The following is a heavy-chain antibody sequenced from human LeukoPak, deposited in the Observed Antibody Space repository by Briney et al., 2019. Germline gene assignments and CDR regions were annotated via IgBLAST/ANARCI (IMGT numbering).Heavy chain of an antibody. CDR1: GYTFTSYA. J-gene: IGHJ6*02. CDR3: ARVSCSSTSCYYYYGMDV. Sequence: GASVKVSCKASGYTFTSYAMHWVRQAPGQRLEWMGWINAVNGNTKYSQKFQGRVTITRDTSASTAYMELSSLRSEDTAVYYCARVSCSSTSCYYYYGMDVWGQGTTVTVSS. CDR2: INAVNGNT. D-gene: IGHD2-2*01. V-gene: IGHV1-3*01.